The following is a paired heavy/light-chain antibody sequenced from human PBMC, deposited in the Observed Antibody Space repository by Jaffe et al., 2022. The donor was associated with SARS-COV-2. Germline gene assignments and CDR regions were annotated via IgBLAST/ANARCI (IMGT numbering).Heavy chain of an antibody. CDR2: IYKTGST. CDR1: GGSITSGVNN. V-gene: IGHV4-61*02. J-gene: IGHJ6*02. CDR3: ARDREQSGPYGMDV. Sequence: QVQLQESGPGLVKPSQTLFLTCTVSGGSITSGVNNWSWIRQPAGKGLEWIGQIYKTGSTNYSPSLKSRVTISIDTSKNQFSLILSSVTAADTAVYYCARDREQSGPYGMDVWGQGTTVTVSS.
Light chain of an antibody. V-gene: IGKV1-12*01. CDR1: QGINRW. J-gene: IGKJ5*01. CDR2: AAS. Sequence: DIQMTQSPSSVSASVGDTVTITCRASQGINRWLAWYQQKPGKAPKLLIYAASSLHGGTPSRFSGSGSGTDFTLTISSLQPEDFATYYCQQSNDFPITFGQGTRLEIK. CDR3: QQSNDFPIT.